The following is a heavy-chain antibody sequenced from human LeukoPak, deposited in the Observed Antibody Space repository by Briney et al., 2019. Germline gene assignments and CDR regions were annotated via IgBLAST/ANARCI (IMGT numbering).Heavy chain of an antibody. Sequence: GGSLGLSCAASGFAVSSNYMSWVRQAPGKGLEWVSVIYRDGRTYYGDSVKGRFTISRDISKNTLFLQMTSLTAEDTALYYCAKVKGWYGEGYFDYWGQGSLVTVSS. J-gene: IGHJ4*02. CDR1: GFAVSSNY. CDR3: AKVKGWYGEGYFDY. V-gene: IGHV3-53*01. D-gene: IGHD3-10*01. CDR2: IYRDGRT.